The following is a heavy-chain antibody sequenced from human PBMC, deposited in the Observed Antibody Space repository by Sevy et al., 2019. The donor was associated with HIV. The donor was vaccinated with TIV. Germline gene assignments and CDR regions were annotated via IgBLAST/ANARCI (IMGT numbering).Heavy chain of an antibody. CDR3: ARGGMLLTAVPLEPFFDF. CDR1: GGTFNSYA. V-gene: IGHV1-69*06. D-gene: IGHD2-21*02. Sequence: ASVKVSCKASGGTFNSYAFSWVRQAPGQGLEWMGGVIPVYGTTNNAQKFQARVTIYADKSTTTAYLELSSLTSDDTAVYYCARGGMLLTAVPLEPFFDFWGQGTLVTVSS. J-gene: IGHJ4*02. CDR2: VIPVYGTT.